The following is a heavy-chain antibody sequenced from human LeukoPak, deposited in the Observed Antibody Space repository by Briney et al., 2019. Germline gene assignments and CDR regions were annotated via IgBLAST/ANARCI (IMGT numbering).Heavy chain of an antibody. CDR2: INHSGST. CDR1: GGSMSSYY. V-gene: IGHV4-34*01. D-gene: IGHD6-19*01. Sequence: SETLSLTCTVSGGSMSSYYWSWIRQPPGKGLEWIGEINHSGSTNYNPSLKSRVTISVDTSKNQFSLKLSSVTAADTAVYYCARGVYSSGWTFDYWGQGTLVTVSS. J-gene: IGHJ4*02. CDR3: ARGVYSSGWTFDY.